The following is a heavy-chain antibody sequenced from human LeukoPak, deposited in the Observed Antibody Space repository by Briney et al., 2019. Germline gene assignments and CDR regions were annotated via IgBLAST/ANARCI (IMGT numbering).Heavy chain of an antibody. J-gene: IGHJ6*03. D-gene: IGHD3-3*01. Sequence: GGSLRLSCAASGFTFSSYWMSWVRQAPGKGLEWVANIKQDGSEKYYVDSVKGRFTISRDNAKNSLYLQMNSLRAEDTAVYYCAKDGDFWSGYYTNYYYYYMDVWGKGTTVTVSS. CDR2: IKQDGSEK. CDR3: AKDGDFWSGYYTNYYYYYMDV. V-gene: IGHV3-7*01. CDR1: GFTFSSYW.